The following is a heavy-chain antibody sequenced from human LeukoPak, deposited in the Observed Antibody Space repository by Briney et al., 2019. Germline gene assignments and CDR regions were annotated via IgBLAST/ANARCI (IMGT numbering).Heavy chain of an antibody. CDR1: GFTFSSYA. CDR2: IRGSGGST. J-gene: IGHJ4*02. D-gene: IGHD5-24*01. Sequence: GGSLRLSCAASGFTFSSYAMSWVRQAPGKELEWVSAIRGSGGSTYYADSVKGRFTISGDNSKNTLYLQMNSLRAEDTAVYYFAKKRELATISHFDYWGQGTLVTVSS. CDR3: AKKRELATISHFDY. V-gene: IGHV3-23*01.